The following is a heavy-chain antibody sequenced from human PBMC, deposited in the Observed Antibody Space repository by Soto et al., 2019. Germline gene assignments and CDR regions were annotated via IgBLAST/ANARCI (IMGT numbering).Heavy chain of an antibody. J-gene: IGHJ5*02. CDR3: AKVMVKNWFDP. CDR1: GFTFSSYA. D-gene: IGHD5-18*01. Sequence: GGSLRLSCAASGFTFSSYAMSWVRQAPGKGLEWVSAISGSGGSTYYADSVRGRFTISRDNSKNTLYLQMSSLRAEDTAVYYCAKVMVKNWFDPWGQGTLVTVSS. V-gene: IGHV3-23*01. CDR2: ISGSGGST.